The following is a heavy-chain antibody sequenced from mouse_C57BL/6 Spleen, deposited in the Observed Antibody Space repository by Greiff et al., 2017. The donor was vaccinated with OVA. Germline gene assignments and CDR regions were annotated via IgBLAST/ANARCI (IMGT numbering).Heavy chain of an antibody. CDR3: ARDGDGSSYWYFDV. CDR2: IYPRDGST. J-gene: IGHJ1*03. CDR1: GYTFTSYD. D-gene: IGHD1-1*01. V-gene: IGHV1-85*01. Sequence: VKLMESGPELVKPGASVKLSCKASGYTFTSYDINWVKQRPGQGLEWIGWIYPRDGSTKYNEKFKGKATLTVDTSSSTAYMELHSLTSEDSAVYFCARDGDGSSYWYFDVWGTGTTVTVSS.